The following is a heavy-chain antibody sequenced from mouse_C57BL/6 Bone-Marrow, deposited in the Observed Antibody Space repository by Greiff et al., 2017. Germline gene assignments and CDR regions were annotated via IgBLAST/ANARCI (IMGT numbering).Heavy chain of an antibody. CDR3: ARSGGVYYGSSYVGY. D-gene: IGHD1-1*01. CDR1: GYTFTSYW. Sequence: QVQLQQPGAELVKPGASVKLSCKASGYTFTSYWMHWVKQRPGQGLEWIGMIHPNSGSTNYNEKFKSKATLTVDKSSSTAYMQLSSLTSEDSAVYDGARSGGVYYGSSYVGYWGQGTTLTVSS. J-gene: IGHJ2*01. V-gene: IGHV1-64*01. CDR2: IHPNSGST.